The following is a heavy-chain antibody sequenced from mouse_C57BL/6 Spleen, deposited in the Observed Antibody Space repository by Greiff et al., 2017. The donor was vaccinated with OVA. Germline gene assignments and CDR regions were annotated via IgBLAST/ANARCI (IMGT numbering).Heavy chain of an antibody. CDR2: ISNLAYSI. V-gene: IGHV5-15*01. D-gene: IGHD1-1*01. Sequence: EVQLVESGGGLVQPGGSLKLSCAASGFTFSDYGMAWVRQAPRKGPEWVAFISNLAYSIYYADTVTGRFTISRENAKNTLYLEMSSLRSEDTAMYYCARRYYYGSSYAMDYWGQGTSVTVSS. CDR3: ARRYYYGSSYAMDY. CDR1: GFTFSDYG. J-gene: IGHJ4*01.